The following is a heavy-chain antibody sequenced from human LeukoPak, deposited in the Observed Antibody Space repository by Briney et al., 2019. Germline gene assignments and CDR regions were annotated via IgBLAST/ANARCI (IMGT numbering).Heavy chain of an antibody. CDR2: IYSGGST. CDR3: ARDTRYGSGSYCGY. V-gene: IGHV3-66*01. D-gene: IGHD3-10*01. J-gene: IGHJ4*02. CDR1: GFTVSDNF. Sequence: GGSLRLSCAASGFTVSDNFMSWVRQAPGKGLEWVSVIYSGGSTYYADSVKARFTISRDNSKNTLYLQMNSLRAEDTAVYYCARDTRYGSGSYCGYWGQGTLVTVSS.